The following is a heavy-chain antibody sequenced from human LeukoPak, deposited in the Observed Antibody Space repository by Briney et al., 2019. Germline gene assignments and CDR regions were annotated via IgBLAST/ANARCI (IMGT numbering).Heavy chain of an antibody. V-gene: IGHV3-23*01. CDR3: AKGKAGGLVDLFDP. CDR2: IVASDEGT. D-gene: IGHD3/OR15-3a*01. CDR1: GFTFSNYA. J-gene: IGHJ5*02. Sequence: GGSLRLSCAAPGFTFSNYAMMWVRQPPGKGLEWVSSIVASDEGTFYANSVKGRFTISRDNSKSTLSLQMNSLRAEDTGVYYCAKGKAGGLVDLFDPWGQGTLVTVSS.